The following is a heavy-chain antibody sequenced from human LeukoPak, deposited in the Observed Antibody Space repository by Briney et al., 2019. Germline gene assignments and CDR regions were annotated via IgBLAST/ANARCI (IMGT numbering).Heavy chain of an antibody. Sequence: GGSLRLSCAASGFTFSSYAMHWVRQAPGKGLEWVAVISYDGSNKYYADSVKRRFTISRDNSKNTLYLKMNSLSAEDTAVYYCAREILAPGKTHDYWGQGTLVTVSS. CDR1: GFTFSSYA. CDR2: ISYDGSNK. CDR3: AREILAPGKTHDY. V-gene: IGHV3-30*04. J-gene: IGHJ4*02.